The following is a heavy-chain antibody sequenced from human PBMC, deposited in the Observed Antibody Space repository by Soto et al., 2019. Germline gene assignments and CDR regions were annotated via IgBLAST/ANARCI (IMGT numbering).Heavy chain of an antibody. D-gene: IGHD4-4*01. J-gene: IGHJ4*02. CDR2: ITGTGSAT. CDR3: AKERDYSNYHRRVFDY. CDR1: GFPSQSYA. Sequence: GSRRLSCTASGFPSQSYAMNWFRQAPGGGLEWGSGITGTGSATYYADSVKGRLTIARDNSKNTVYLKMNNLRAEDTAIYHCAKERDYSNYHRRVFDYWGQGTLVTVSS. V-gene: IGHV3-23*01.